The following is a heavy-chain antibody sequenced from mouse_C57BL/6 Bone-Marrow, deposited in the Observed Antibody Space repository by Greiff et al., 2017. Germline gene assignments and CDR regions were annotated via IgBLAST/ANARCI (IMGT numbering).Heavy chain of an antibody. CDR3: ARSLLWLRRDDY. J-gene: IGHJ2*01. CDR1: GYTFTSYG. Sequence: QVQLKQSGAELARPGASVKLSCKASGYTFTSYGISWVKQRTGQGLEWIGEIYPRSGNTYYNEKFKGKATLTAAKSSSTAYMELRSLTSEDSAVYFCARSLLWLRRDDYWGQGTTLTVSS. CDR2: IYPRSGNT. D-gene: IGHD2-9*01. V-gene: IGHV1-81*01.